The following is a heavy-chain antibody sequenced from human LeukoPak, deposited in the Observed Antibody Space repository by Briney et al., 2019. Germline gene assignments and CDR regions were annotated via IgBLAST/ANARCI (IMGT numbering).Heavy chain of an antibody. D-gene: IGHD2-15*01. Sequence: GESLKISCKASGYSFTTYWIGWVRQMPGKGLEWMGAIYPGSSDTRCNPSFQGQVTISADNSIDTAYLQWSSLKSSDTAIYYCARSGSPYNWLDPWGQGTLVSVSS. CDR1: GYSFTTYW. CDR3: ARSGSPYNWLDP. J-gene: IGHJ5*02. V-gene: IGHV5-51*01. CDR2: IYPGSSDT.